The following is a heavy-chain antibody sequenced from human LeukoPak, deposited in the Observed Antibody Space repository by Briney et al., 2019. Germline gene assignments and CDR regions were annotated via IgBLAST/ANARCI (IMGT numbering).Heavy chain of an antibody. J-gene: IGHJ4*02. CDR2: IYYSGST. D-gene: IGHD1-26*01. CDR1: GGSISSSSYY. Sequence: PSETLSLTCTVSGGSISSSSYYWGWIRRPPGKGLEWIGSIYYSGSTYYNPSLKSRVTISVDTSKNQFSLKLSSVTAADTAVYYCATSSGSYYYWGQGTLVTVSS. V-gene: IGHV4-39*01. CDR3: ATSSGSYYY.